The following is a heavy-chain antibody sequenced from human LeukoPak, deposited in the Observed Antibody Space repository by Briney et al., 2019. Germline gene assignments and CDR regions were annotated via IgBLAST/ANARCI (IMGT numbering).Heavy chain of an antibody. Sequence: GGSLRLSCAASGFTFSSYWMHWVRQVPGKGLVWVSRINSDGSSTSYADSVKGRFTISRDNAKNTLYLQMNSLRAEDTAVYYCWTGSGHAFDIWGRGTMVTVSS. CDR2: INSDGSST. CDR3: WTGSGHAFDI. J-gene: IGHJ3*02. CDR1: GFTFSSYW. V-gene: IGHV3-74*01. D-gene: IGHD3-10*01.